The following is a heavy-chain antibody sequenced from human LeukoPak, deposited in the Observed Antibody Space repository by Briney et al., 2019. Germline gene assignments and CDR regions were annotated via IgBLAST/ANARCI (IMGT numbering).Heavy chain of an antibody. V-gene: IGHV4-59*04. D-gene: IGHD1-14*01. CDR1: GGSISSYY. J-gene: IGHJ3*02. CDR2: IYYSGTT. CDR3: ARHEWGITNAFDI. Sequence: SETLSLTCTVSGGSISSYYWSWIRQPPGKGLEWIGYIYYSGTTYYNPSLKSRVTISVDTSKKQFSLKLRSVTAADTAVYYCARHEWGITNAFDIWGQGTMVTVSS.